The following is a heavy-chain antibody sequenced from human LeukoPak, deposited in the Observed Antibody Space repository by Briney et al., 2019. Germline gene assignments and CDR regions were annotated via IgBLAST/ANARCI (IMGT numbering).Heavy chain of an antibody. V-gene: IGHV4-34*01. Sequence: SETLSLTCAVYGGSFSGYYWSWIRQPPGKGLEWIGEINHSGSTNYNPSLKSRVTISVDTSKNQFSLKLSSVTAADTAVYYCARHVRYSSGSIKNWGQGTLVTVSS. CDR2: INHSGST. CDR3: ARHVRYSSGSIKN. D-gene: IGHD6-19*01. CDR1: GGSFSGYY. J-gene: IGHJ4*02.